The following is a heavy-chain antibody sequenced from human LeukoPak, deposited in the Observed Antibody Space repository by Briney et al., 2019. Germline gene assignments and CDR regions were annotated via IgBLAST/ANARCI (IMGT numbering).Heavy chain of an antibody. J-gene: IGHJ4*02. Sequence: PGGSLRLSCAASGFTFSSYGMHWVRQAPGKGLEWVAVISYDGSNKYYADSVKGRFTISRDNSKNTLYLQMNSLRAEDTAVYYCAKDKQLSRGNYFDYWGQGTLVTVSS. D-gene: IGHD5-18*01. CDR2: ISYDGSNK. CDR3: AKDKQLSRGNYFDY. CDR1: GFTFSSYG. V-gene: IGHV3-30*18.